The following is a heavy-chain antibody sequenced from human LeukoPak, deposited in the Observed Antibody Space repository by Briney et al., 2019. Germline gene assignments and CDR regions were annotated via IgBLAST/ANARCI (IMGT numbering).Heavy chain of an antibody. D-gene: IGHD3-10*01. CDR3: ARGAPYSGSGSYYNY. V-gene: IGHV4-34*01. Sequence: PSETLSLTCAVYGGSFSGYYWSWIRQPPGKGLEWIGEINHSGSTNYNPSLKSRVTISVDTSKNQFSLKVSSVTAADTAVYYCARGAPYSGSGSYYNYWGQGTLVTVSS. CDR2: INHSGST. J-gene: IGHJ4*02. CDR1: GGSFSGYY.